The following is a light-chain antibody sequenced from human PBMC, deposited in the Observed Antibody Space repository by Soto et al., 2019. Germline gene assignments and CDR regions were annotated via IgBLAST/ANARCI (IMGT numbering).Light chain of an antibody. CDR3: SSYTSSSSYV. CDR2: TVN. Sequence: QSVLTQPASVSGSPGQSITISCTETSSDVGGYKYVSWYQQHPGKAPKLLIYTVNNRPSGVSNRFSGSKSGNTASLTISGLQAEDEADYYCSSYTSSSSYVFGTGTKVTVL. V-gene: IGLV2-14*03. J-gene: IGLJ1*01. CDR1: SSDVGGYKY.